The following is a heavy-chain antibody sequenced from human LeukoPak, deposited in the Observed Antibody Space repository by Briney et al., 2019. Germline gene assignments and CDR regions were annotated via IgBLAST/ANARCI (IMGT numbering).Heavy chain of an antibody. CDR3: AREESEDSSSGRYYYYGMDV. J-gene: IGHJ6*02. CDR1: GFTFSSYG. D-gene: IGHD6-6*01. CDR2: IWYDGSNK. Sequence: GGSLRLSCAASGFTFSSYGMHWVRQAQGKGLEWVAVIWYDGSNKYYADSVKGRFTISRDNSKNTLYLQMNSLRAEDTAVYYCAREESEDSSSGRYYYYGMDVWGQGTTVTVSS. V-gene: IGHV3-33*01.